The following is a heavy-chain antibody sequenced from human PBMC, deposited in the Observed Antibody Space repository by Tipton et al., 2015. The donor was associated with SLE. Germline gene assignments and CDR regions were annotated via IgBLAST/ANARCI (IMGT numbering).Heavy chain of an antibody. D-gene: IGHD3-22*01. CDR2: INHSGST. J-gene: IGHJ3*02. Sequence: TLSLTCAVYGGSFSGYYWSWIRQPPGKGLEWIGEINHSGSTNYNPSLKSRVTISVDTSKNQFSLKLSSVTAADTAVYYCARTDTMMVVVTPHAAFDIWGQGTMVTVSS. CDR1: GGSFSGYY. V-gene: IGHV4-34*01. CDR3: ARTDTMMVVVTPHAAFDI.